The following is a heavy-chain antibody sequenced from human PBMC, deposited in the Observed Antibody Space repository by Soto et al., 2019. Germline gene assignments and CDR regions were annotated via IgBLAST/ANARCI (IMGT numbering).Heavy chain of an antibody. Sequence: GGSLRLSCAASGFTFSSYSINWVRQAPGKGLEWVSSISSSSSYIYYADSVKGRFTISRDNAKNSLYLQMNSLRAEDTAVYYCARDLSIAARPGAFDIWGQGTMVTVSS. CDR1: GFTFSSYS. V-gene: IGHV3-21*01. J-gene: IGHJ3*02. CDR2: ISSSSSYI. D-gene: IGHD6-6*01. CDR3: ARDLSIAARPGAFDI.